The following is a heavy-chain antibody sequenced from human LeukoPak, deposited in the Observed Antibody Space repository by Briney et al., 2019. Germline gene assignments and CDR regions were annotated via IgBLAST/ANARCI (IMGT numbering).Heavy chain of an antibody. J-gene: IGHJ4*02. CDR2: IIPIFGTA. Sequence: VASVKVSCKASGGTFSSYAISWVRQAPGQGLEWMGGIIPIFGTANYAQKFQGRVTITTDESTSTAYMELSSLRSEDTAVYYCARGFPVVPRDWGQGTLVTVSS. D-gene: IGHD4-23*01. CDR1: GGTFSSYA. V-gene: IGHV1-69*05. CDR3: ARGFPVVPRD.